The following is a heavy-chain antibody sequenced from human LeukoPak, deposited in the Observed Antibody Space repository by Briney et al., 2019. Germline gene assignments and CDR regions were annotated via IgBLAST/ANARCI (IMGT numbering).Heavy chain of an antibody. Sequence: ASVKVSCKASGFTFTAYDLHWVRQAPGHGPEWMGRINTNSGDTNYGQKFQDRVTMTRDTSITTVYMELSRLTSDDTAVYYCARDRLSAAGRGGWGPGTLVTVS. CDR3: ARDRLSAAGRGG. V-gene: IGHV1-2*06. D-gene: IGHD6-13*01. J-gene: IGHJ4*02. CDR1: GFTFTAYD. CDR2: INTNSGDT.